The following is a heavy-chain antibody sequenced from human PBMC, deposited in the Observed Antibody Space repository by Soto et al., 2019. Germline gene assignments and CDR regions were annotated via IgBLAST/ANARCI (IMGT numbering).Heavy chain of an antibody. CDR3: AKVGEIPESRNNSYSMYV. Sequence: WETLSLTCTVSGGSVSSGSYYWSWIRQPPGKGLEWIGYIYYSGSTNYNPSLKSRVTISVDTSKNQFSLQLNSGTAAGPAVYNWAKVGEIPESRNNSYSMYVWGQGTKVTSP. V-gene: IGHV4-61*01. J-gene: IGHJ6*02. CDR2: IYYSGST. CDR1: GGSVSSGSYY. D-gene: IGHD3-16*01.